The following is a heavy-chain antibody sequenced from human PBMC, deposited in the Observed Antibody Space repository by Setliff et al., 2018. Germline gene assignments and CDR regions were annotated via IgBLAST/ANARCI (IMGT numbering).Heavy chain of an antibody. Sequence: GGSLRLSCAASGFAFSSYSMNWVRQAPGKGLEWVSSISSSSSYIYYADSVKGRFTISRDNAKNSLYLQMNSLRAEDTAVYHCARSDGGSSGLDYWGQGTLVTVSS. CDR1: GFAFSSYS. D-gene: IGHD2-15*01. J-gene: IGHJ4*02. V-gene: IGHV3-21*01. CDR2: ISSSSSYI. CDR3: ARSDGGSSGLDY.